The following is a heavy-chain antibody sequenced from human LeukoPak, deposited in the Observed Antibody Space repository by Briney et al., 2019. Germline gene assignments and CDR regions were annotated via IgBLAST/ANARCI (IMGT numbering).Heavy chain of an antibody. D-gene: IGHD3-10*01. Sequence: GGSLRLSCAASGFTFSSYAMSWVRHAPGKGLEWVSAISGSGGSTYYADSVKGRFTISRDNPKNTLYLQMNTLRAEDTDVYYCASFGMVRGVIVLYDAFDIWGQGTMVTASS. V-gene: IGHV3-23*01. CDR1: GFTFSSYA. J-gene: IGHJ3*02. CDR2: ISGSGGST. CDR3: ASFGMVRGVIVLYDAFDI.